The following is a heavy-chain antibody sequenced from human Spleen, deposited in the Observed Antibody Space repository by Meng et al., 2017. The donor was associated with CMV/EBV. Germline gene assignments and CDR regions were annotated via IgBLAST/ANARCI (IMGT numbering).Heavy chain of an antibody. Sequence: TCTVYGSSIRSGGYYWSWNRQRPGKGLEWIGYISYTGSTDYSPSLKSRVIISVDTSKNQFSLNMRSVTAADTALYYCAKVRASGTEDYWGPGILVTVSS. V-gene: IGHV4-31*03. CDR1: GSSIRSGGYY. CDR3: AKVRASGTEDY. D-gene: IGHD3-10*01. CDR2: ISYTGST. J-gene: IGHJ4*02.